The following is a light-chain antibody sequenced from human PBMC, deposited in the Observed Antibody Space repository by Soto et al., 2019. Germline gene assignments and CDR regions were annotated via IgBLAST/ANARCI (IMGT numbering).Light chain of an antibody. J-gene: IGKJ1*01. CDR1: QSFSGSY. V-gene: IGKV3-20*01. CDR3: QHYGSSRT. CDR2: SAS. Sequence: EIVLTQSPGALSLSPGDRATLSCRASQSFSGSYLAWYQQKPGQAPRLLIYSASRRATGIPDRFSGSGSGPDFTLTISRLEPEDFAVYFCQHYGSSRTFGQGTKVDIK.